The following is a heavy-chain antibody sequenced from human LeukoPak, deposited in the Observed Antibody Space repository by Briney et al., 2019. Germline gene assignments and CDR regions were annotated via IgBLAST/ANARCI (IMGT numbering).Heavy chain of an antibody. Sequence: GASVKVSCKASGYTFTNYFMHWVRQAPGQGRVWMGIINPSGGSTSYAQKFQGRVTMTRDTSTSTVYMELSSLRSEDTAVYYCARHPDGYNYPVYFDYWGQGTLVTVSS. D-gene: IGHD5-24*01. CDR1: GYTFTNYF. V-gene: IGHV1-46*01. CDR3: ARHPDGYNYPVYFDY. J-gene: IGHJ4*02. CDR2: INPSGGST.